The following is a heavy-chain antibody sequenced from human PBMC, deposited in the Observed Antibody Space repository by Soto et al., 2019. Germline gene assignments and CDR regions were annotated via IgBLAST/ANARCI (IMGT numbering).Heavy chain of an antibody. V-gene: IGHV3-66*01. D-gene: IGHD3-3*01. CDR1: GVTVSNNY. J-gene: IGHJ4*02. Sequence: EVQLVESGGGLVQPGGSLRLSCAASGVTVSNNYMSWVRQAPGKGLEWVSVIYSGGRTYYADSVKGGFIISRDSSKNTPYLQMNSLRAEDTAVYYCARDTYDDYRGQGTLVTVSS. CDR2: IYSGGRT. CDR3: ARDTYDDY.